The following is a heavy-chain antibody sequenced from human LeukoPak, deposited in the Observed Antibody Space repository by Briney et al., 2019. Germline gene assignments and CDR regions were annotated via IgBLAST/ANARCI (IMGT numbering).Heavy chain of an antibody. Sequence: GGSLRLSCAASGFTFSSYAMHWVRQAPGKGLEWVAVISYDGSNKYYADSVKGRFTISRDNSKNTLYLQMNSLRAEDTAVYYCARDRVRSSGWLSSFDYWGQGTLVTVSS. CDR3: ARDRVRSSGWLSSFDY. CDR2: ISYDGSNK. D-gene: IGHD6-19*01. CDR1: GFTFSSYA. V-gene: IGHV3-30-3*01. J-gene: IGHJ4*02.